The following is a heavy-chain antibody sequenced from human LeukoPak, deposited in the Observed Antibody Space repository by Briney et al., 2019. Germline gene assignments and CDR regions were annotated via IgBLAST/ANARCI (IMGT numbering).Heavy chain of an antibody. CDR3: ARDGGIIRFGGQDV. D-gene: IGHD3-16*01. Sequence: PGGSLRLSCAASGFTFSDFWLSWVRQAPGKGLEWVANMNRDGSEKNYVDSMKGRITISRDNAKNSLYLQMNSLRVEDTAVYYCARDGGIIRFGGQDVWGQGTTVTVS. CDR2: MNRDGSEK. CDR1: GFTFSDFW. V-gene: IGHV3-7*01. J-gene: IGHJ6*02.